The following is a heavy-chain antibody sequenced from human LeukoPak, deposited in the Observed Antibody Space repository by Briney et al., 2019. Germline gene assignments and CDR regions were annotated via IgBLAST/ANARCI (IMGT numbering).Heavy chain of an antibody. CDR1: GGSFTSSSYY. D-gene: IGHD3-22*01. J-gene: IGHJ6*03. CDR3: ARWVTTNDNYFSYYMDV. Sequence: KPSETLSLTCSVSGGSFTSSSYYWGWIRQPPAKGLEWIGNIYYTGSAYFNPSLKSRLTLSVDASKTQFFLKLSSVTAADTAVYYCARWVTTNDNYFSYYMDVWGTGTTVTVS. CDR2: IYYTGSA. V-gene: IGHV4-39*07.